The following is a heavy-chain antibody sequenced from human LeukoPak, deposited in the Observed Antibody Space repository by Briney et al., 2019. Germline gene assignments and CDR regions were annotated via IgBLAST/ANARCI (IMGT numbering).Heavy chain of an antibody. CDR1: GYTFTSYG. J-gene: IGHJ4*02. CDR2: ISAYNGNT. CDR3: ARTYPVWSRGWSDFDY. D-gene: IGHD6-19*01. V-gene: IGHV1-18*01. Sequence: ASVKVSCKASGYTFTSYGISWVRQAPGQGLEWMGWISAYNGNTNYAQKLQGRVTMTTDTSTSTAYMELRSLRSDDTAVYYCARTYPVWSRGWSDFDYWGQGTLVTVSS.